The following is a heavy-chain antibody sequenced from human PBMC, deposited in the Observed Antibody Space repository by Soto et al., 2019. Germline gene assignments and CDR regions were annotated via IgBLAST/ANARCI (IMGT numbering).Heavy chain of an antibody. CDR2: IYYSGST. V-gene: IGHV4-31*03. Sequence: QVQLQESGPGLVQPSQTLSLTCTVSGGSISSGGHYWNWIRQHPGRGLEWIGYIYYSGSTFYNPSLKSRVIISVDTSKNEFSLKLNSVSAADTAVYYCARGSRMTLLYYHYVMDVWGQGTTVTVSS. J-gene: IGHJ6*02. CDR3: ARGSRMTLLYYHYVMDV. CDR1: GGSISSGGHY. D-gene: IGHD1-26*01.